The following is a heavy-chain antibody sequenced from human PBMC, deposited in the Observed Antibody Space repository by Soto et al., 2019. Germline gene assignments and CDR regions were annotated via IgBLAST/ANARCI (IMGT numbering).Heavy chain of an antibody. CDR3: ARDHKWDGMDV. Sequence: QVQLQESGPGLVKPSQTLSLTCSVSGGSFSSDSFIWSWVRQFPGKGLEWIGYINYRGTPYYNPSLMSRITMSVDTSKNQFSLNLSSVTAADTAVYYCARDHKWDGMDVWGQGTTVTVS. J-gene: IGHJ6*02. CDR2: INYRGTP. V-gene: IGHV4-31*03. D-gene: IGHD1-26*01. CDR1: GGSFSSDSFI.